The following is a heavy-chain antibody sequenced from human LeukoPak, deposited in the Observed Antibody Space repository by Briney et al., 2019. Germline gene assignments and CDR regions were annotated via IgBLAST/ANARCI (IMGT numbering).Heavy chain of an antibody. V-gene: IGHV1-69*13. Sequence: SVKVSCKASGGTFSSYAISWVRQAPGQGLEWMGGIIPIFGTANYAQKFQRRVTITADESTSTAYMELSSLRSEDTAVYYCARDLYCSSTSCSEYFQHWGQGTLVTVSS. CDR2: IIPIFGTA. D-gene: IGHD2-2*01. J-gene: IGHJ1*01. CDR3: ARDLYCSSTSCSEYFQH. CDR1: GGTFSSYA.